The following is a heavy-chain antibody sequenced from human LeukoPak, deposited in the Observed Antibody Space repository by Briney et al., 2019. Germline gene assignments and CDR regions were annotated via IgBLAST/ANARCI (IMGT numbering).Heavy chain of an antibody. CDR2: IYYSGST. V-gene: IGHV4-59*01. Sequence: PSETLSLTCTVSGGSISSYYWSWIRQPPGKGLEWIGFIYYSGSTNYNPSLKSRVTISLETSKKQFSLKLRSVTAADTAVYYCARVSGYDWESFYDYWGQGTLVTVSS. CDR1: GGSISSYY. J-gene: IGHJ4*02. CDR3: ARVSGYDWESFYDY. D-gene: IGHD5-12*01.